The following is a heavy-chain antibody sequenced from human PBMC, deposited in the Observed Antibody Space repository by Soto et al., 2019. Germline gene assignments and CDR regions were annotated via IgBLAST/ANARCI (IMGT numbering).Heavy chain of an antibody. Sequence: QVQLVQSGAEVKKPGASVMLSCKASGYTFTSYYMHWVRQAPGQGLEWMGIINPDGGSTRYAQKFQGRVNMTRDTSTSTFYMELSSLRSEDTAVYYCAKAPRGGVIITTYSAHIDYWGQGTLVTVSS. V-gene: IGHV1-46*01. CDR2: INPDGGST. J-gene: IGHJ4*02. CDR3: AKAPRGGVIITTYSAHIDY. D-gene: IGHD3-3*01. CDR1: GYTFTSYY.